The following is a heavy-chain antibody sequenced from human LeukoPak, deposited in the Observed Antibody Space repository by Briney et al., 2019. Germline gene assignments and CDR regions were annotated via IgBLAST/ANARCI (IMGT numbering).Heavy chain of an antibody. D-gene: IGHD4-17*01. V-gene: IGHV3-49*03. CDR1: GFTFGDYA. J-gene: IGHJ6*02. Sequence: GGSLRLSCTASGFTFGDYAMSWFRQAPGKGLEWVGFIRSKAYGGTTEYAASVKGRFTISRDDSKSIAYLQMNSLKTEDTAVYYCTRDSDYVLYGMDVWGQGTTVTVFS. CDR3: TRDSDYVLYGMDV. CDR2: IRSKAYGGTT.